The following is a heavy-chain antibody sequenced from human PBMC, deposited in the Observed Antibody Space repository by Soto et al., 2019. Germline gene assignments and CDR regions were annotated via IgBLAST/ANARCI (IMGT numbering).Heavy chain of an antibody. J-gene: IGHJ6*02. V-gene: IGHV4-31*03. CDR1: GGSISSGGYY. CDR2: IYYSGST. D-gene: IGHD2-2*02. Sequence: QVQLQESGPGLVKPSQTLSLTCTVSGGSISSGGYYWSWIRQHPGKGLEWIGYIYYSGSTYYNPSPKSRVTISVDTSKNQFSMKLSSVTAADTAVYYCARGERGYCSSTSCYRRYYYYGMDVWGQGTTVTVSS. CDR3: ARGERGYCSSTSCYRRYYYYGMDV.